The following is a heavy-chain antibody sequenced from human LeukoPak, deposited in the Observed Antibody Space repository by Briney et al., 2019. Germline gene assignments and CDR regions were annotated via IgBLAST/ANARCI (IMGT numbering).Heavy chain of an antibody. D-gene: IGHD3-22*01. CDR3: ARRNGVRKYYYDSSGKNYMDV. CDR1: GGSFSGYY. J-gene: IGHJ6*03. V-gene: IGHV4-34*01. CDR2: INHSGST. Sequence: PSETLSLTCAVYGGSFSGYYWSWIRQPPGKGLEWIGEINHSGSTNYNPSLKSRVTISVDTSKNQFSLKLSSVTAADTAVYYCARRNGVRKYYYDSSGKNYMDVWGKGTTVTISS.